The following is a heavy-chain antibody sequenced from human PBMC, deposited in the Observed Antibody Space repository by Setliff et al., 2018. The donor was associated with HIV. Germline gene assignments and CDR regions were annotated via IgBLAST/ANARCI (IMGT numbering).Heavy chain of an antibody. J-gene: IGHJ5*02. Sequence: ASVKVSCKASGYTFTGYHMHWVRQAPGQGLEWMGWINPNNGGTNYAQKFQGRVTMTRDTSTSTAYMELSSLRSEDTAVYYCARDFGGYCSSMSCPGLFDPWGQGTLVTVSS. D-gene: IGHD2-2*01. CDR1: GYTFTGYH. CDR2: INPNNGGT. CDR3: ARDFGGYCSSMSCPGLFDP. V-gene: IGHV1-2*02.